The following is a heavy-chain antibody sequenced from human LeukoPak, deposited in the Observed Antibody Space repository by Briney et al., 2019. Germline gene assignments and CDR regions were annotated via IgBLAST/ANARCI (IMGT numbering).Heavy chain of an antibody. CDR3: ARKVGRGFDY. D-gene: IGHD1-26*01. CDR2: INHSGST. V-gene: IGHV4-34*01. CDR1: GGSFSGYY. J-gene: IGHJ4*02. Sequence: SETLSLTCAVYGGSFSGYYWSWIRQPPGKGLEWIGEINHSGSTNYNPSLKSRVTISVDTSKNQFSLKLSSVTAADTAVYYCARKVGRGFDYWGQGTLVTVSS.